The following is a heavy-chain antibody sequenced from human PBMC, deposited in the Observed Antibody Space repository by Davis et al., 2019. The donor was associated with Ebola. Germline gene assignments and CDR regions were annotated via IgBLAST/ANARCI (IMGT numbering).Heavy chain of an antibody. Sequence: SLKISCTGSGFVFDDHAIHWVRQAPGKGLEWVAGINWNSAFIVYLDSVKGRFTISRDNAKNSLYLQMNSLRPDDTAVYYCARDVGVEFDHWGQGTLVTVSS. J-gene: IGHJ4*02. D-gene: IGHD3-10*01. CDR1: GFVFDDHA. V-gene: IGHV3-9*01. CDR2: INWNSAFI. CDR3: ARDVGVEFDH.